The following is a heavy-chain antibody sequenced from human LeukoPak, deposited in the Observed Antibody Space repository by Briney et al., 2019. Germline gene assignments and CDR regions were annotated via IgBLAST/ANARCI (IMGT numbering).Heavy chain of an antibody. CDR3: ARARDYDSSGYYIYYYYYYMDV. CDR2: INPYSGAT. J-gene: IGHJ6*03. Sequence: ASVRVSCKTSGYTFTDYYIHWVRQAPGQGLEWMGWINPYSGATNYPQKFQGRVTMTTDTSTSTAYMELRSLRSDDTAVYYCARARDYDSSGYYIYYYYYYMDVWGKGTTVTVSS. V-gene: IGHV1-2*02. D-gene: IGHD3-22*01. CDR1: GYTFTDYY.